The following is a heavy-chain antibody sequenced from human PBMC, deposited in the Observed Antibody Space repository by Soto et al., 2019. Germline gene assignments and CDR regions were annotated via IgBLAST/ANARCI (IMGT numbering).Heavy chain of an antibody. CDR3: ARAGCSGGSCYGPYAFDI. CDR2: ISSSSSYI. J-gene: IGHJ3*02. Sequence: GGSLRLSCAASGFTFSSYSMNWVRQAPWKGLEWVSSISSSSSYIYYADSVKGRFTISRDNAKNSLYLQMNSLRAEDTAVYYCARAGCSGGSCYGPYAFDIWGQGTMVTVSS. D-gene: IGHD2-15*01. V-gene: IGHV3-21*01. CDR1: GFTFSSYS.